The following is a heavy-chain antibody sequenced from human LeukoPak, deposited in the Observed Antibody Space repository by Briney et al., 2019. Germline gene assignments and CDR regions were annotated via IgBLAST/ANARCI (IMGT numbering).Heavy chain of an antibody. D-gene: IGHD3-10*01. CDR3: VKGDYYGSVLPFDY. CDR2: ISYDGNNK. CDR1: GFTFSSFG. J-gene: IGHJ4*02. V-gene: IGHV3-30*18. Sequence: GGSLRLSCGASGFTFSSFGMHWVRQAPGKGLEWVAVISYDGNNKYYVDPVKGRFTISRDNSKNTQSLQMNSLRAEDTAVYYCVKGDYYGSVLPFDYWGQGTLVTVSS.